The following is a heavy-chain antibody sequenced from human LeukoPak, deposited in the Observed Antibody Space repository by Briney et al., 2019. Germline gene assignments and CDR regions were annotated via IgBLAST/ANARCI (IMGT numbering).Heavy chain of an antibody. V-gene: IGHV3-48*02. CDR2: ISSSSSSI. D-gene: IGHD3-22*01. Sequence: GGSLRLSCAASAFTFSSYTMDWVRQAPGKGLEWVSFISSSSSSIYYADSVKGRFTISRDNAKNSLYLQMNSLRDEDTAVYCCARDRYYYDSSGDAFDIWGQGTMVTVSS. CDR3: ARDRYYYDSSGDAFDI. J-gene: IGHJ3*02. CDR1: AFTFSSYT.